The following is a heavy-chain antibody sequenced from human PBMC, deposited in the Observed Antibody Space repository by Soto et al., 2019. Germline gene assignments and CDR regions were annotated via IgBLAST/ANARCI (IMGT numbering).Heavy chain of an antibody. Sequence: SETLSLTCAVYGGSFSGYYWSWIRQPPGKGLEWIGEINHSGSTNYNPSLKSRVTISVDTSKNQFSLKLSSVTAADTAVYYCARRSYRHYYDSSDTDYWGQGTLVTVS. V-gene: IGHV4-34*01. CDR3: ARRSYRHYYDSSDTDY. CDR1: GGSFSGYY. D-gene: IGHD3-22*01. J-gene: IGHJ4*02. CDR2: INHSGST.